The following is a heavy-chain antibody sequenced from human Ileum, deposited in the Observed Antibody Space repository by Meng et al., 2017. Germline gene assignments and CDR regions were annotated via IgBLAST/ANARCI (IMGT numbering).Heavy chain of an antibody. CDR1: GGSRSPYY. CDR3: ASALNTWGSFYI. CDR2: IYSGGTI. J-gene: IGHJ3*02. Sequence: QVQMQESGPGLVKPSETLSSICSVSGGSRSPYYWSWIRQPPGGGLEWIGYIYSGGTIDYNPSLKSRATISVDTTQNQLSLRLISVTAADTAVYYCASALNTWGSFYIWGQGTLVTVSS. V-gene: IGHV4-59*08. D-gene: IGHD7-27*01.